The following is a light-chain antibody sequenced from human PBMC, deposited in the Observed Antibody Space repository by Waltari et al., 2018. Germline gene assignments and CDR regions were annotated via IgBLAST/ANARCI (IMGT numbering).Light chain of an antibody. CDR1: QSVSGN. Sequence: IVMTQSPATLSVSPGERVTLSCRASQSVSGNLAWYQQKPGQAPRLLMYGESTRAAGVPTRFSGSGSGTEFTVTISSLQSEDFAVYYCQQYNDWPQTFGQGTKLETK. CDR2: GES. V-gene: IGKV3-15*01. CDR3: QQYNDWPQT. J-gene: IGKJ2*01.